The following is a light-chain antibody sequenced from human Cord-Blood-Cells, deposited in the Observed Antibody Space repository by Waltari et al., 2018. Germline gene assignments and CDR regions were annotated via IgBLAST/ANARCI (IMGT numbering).Light chain of an antibody. CDR3: MQGTHWPPT. CDR2: KVS. V-gene: IGKV2-30*01. Sequence: EVGLTKPPLSFPVPFGHLASIPSGPSQSLVYSDGNTYLNWFQQRPGQSPRRLIYKVSNRDSGVPDRFSGSGSGTDFTLKISRVEAEDVGVYYCMQGTHWPPTFGQGTKVEIK. J-gene: IGKJ1*01. CDR1: QSLVYSDGNTY.